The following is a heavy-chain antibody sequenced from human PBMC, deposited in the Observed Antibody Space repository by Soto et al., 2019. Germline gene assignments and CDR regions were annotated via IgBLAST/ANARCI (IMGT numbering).Heavy chain of an antibody. V-gene: IGHV5-51*01. D-gene: IGHD1-26*01. CDR3: ARRSGSYHSFYYYYGMDV. CDR2: IYPGDSDT. CDR1: GYSFTSYR. Sequence: XESLEISCRGSGYSFTSYRVGWVRQMPGKGLEWMGIIYPGDSDTRYSPSFQGQVTISADKSISTAYLQWSSLKASDTAMYYCARRSGSYHSFYYYYGMDVWGQGTTVTVSS. J-gene: IGHJ6*02.